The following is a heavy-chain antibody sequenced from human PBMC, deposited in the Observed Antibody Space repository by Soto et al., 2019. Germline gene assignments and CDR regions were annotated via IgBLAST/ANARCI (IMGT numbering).Heavy chain of an antibody. CDR1: GGTFSTYT. CDR3: AGDPDSHYNDSHASSYP. CDR2: IIPIIGII. D-gene: IGHD4-4*01. J-gene: IGHJ5*02. V-gene: IGHV1-69*08. Sequence: QVQLVQSGAEVKKPGSSVKVFCKASGGTFSTYTITWVRQAPGQGPEWMGRIIPIIGIINYAQKFQGRVTISADKFTGTAYMELTGLRSDDTAVYYCAGDPDSHYNDSHASSYPWGQGTLVTVSS.